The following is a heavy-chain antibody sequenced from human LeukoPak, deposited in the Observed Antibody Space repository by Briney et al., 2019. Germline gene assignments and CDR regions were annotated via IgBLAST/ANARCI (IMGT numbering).Heavy chain of an antibody. Sequence: GGSLRLSCTASGFTFSSFSMNWVRQAPGKGLEWISYISSSSTTIYYADSVRGRFTISRDNAKNSLYLQMNSLRDEDTAVYYCARNSRLDVWGQGTTVTVSS. V-gene: IGHV3-48*02. J-gene: IGHJ6*02. CDR3: ARNSRLDV. CDR1: GFTFSSFS. CDR2: ISSSSTTI. D-gene: IGHD5-12*01.